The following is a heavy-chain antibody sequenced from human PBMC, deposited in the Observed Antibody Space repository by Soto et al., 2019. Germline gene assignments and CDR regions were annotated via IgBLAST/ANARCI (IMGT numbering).Heavy chain of an antibody. CDR3: ARDHSGCSGGSCYPAYGMDV. Sequence: GGSLRLSCAASGFTFSSYSMNWVRQAPGKGLEWVAVIWYDGSNKYYADSVKGRFTISRDNSKNTLYLQMNSLRAEDTAVYYCARDHSGCSGGSCYPAYGMDVWGQGT. CDR2: IWYDGSNK. D-gene: IGHD2-15*01. CDR1: GFTFSSYS. J-gene: IGHJ6*02. V-gene: IGHV3-33*08.